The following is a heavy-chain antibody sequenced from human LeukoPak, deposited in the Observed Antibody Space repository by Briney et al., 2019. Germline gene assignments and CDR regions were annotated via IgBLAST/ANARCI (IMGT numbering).Heavy chain of an antibody. Sequence: GGSLRLSCAASGFTFSSYEMNWVRQAPGKGLEWVSYISSGSTIYDADSVKGRFTISRDNAKNSLYLQMNSLRAEDTAVYYCAKESIAVAGAPFDYWGQGTLVTVSS. CDR3: AKESIAVAGAPFDY. CDR1: GFTFSSYE. V-gene: IGHV3-48*03. CDR2: ISSGSTI. D-gene: IGHD6-19*01. J-gene: IGHJ4*02.